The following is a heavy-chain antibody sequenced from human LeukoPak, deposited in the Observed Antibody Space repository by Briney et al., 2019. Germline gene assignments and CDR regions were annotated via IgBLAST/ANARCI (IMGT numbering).Heavy chain of an antibody. Sequence: SVKVSCKASGGTFSSYAISWVRQAPGQGLEWMGGIIPIFGTANYAQKFQGRVTITTDESTGTAYMELSSLRSEDTAVYYCASSGAYYYYYYMDVWGKGTTVTVSS. CDR1: GGTFSSYA. J-gene: IGHJ6*03. CDR2: IIPIFGTA. CDR3: ASSGAYYYYYYMDV. D-gene: IGHD3-10*01. V-gene: IGHV1-69*05.